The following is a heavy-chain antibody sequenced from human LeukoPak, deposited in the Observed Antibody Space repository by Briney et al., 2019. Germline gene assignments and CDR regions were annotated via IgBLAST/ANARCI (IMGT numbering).Heavy chain of an antibody. D-gene: IGHD3-10*01. J-gene: IGHJ4*02. CDR3: ARLRAYYYGSGSSYYFDY. CDR1: GGSISSSSYY. Sequence: PSETLSLTCTVSGGSISSSSYYWGWIRQPPGKGLEWIGSIYYSGSTYYNPSLKSRVTISVDTSKNQFSLKLSSVTAADTAVYYCARLRAYYYGSGSSYYFDYWGQGTLVTVSS. CDR2: IYYSGST. V-gene: IGHV4-39*07.